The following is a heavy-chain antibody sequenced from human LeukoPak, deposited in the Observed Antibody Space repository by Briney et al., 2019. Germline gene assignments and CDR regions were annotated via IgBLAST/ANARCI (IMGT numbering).Heavy chain of an antibody. D-gene: IGHD5-24*01. CDR1: GGSISSGGYY. CDR3: ARQASDGYNYGPFDS. J-gene: IGHJ5*01. V-gene: IGHV4-31*03. CDR2: IYYSGSN. Sequence: SQTLSLTCTVSGGSISSGGYYWSWMRQHPGKGLEWIGYIYYSGSNQYNPSLKSRVTISVDTSKNQFSLKLSSVTAADTAVYFCARQASDGYNYGPFDSSGQGTLVTVSS.